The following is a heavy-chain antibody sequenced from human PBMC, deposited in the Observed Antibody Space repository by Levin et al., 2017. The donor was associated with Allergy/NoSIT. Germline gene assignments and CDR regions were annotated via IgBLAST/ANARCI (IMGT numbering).Heavy chain of an antibody. J-gene: IGHJ3*02. CDR1: GYTFTSYY. V-gene: IGHV1-46*03. Sequence: ASVKVSCKASGYTFTSYYMHWVRQAPGQGLEWMGIINPSGGSTSYAQKFQGRVTMTRGTSTSTVYMELSSLTSEDTAVYYCTRGLAYDAFDIWGQGTMVTVSS. CDR2: INPSGGST. CDR3: TRGLAYDAFDI.